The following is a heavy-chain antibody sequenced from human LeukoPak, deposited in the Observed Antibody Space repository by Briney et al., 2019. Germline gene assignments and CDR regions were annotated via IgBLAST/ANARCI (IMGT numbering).Heavy chain of an antibody. CDR1: GFIFSVYW. J-gene: IGHJ6*03. CDR3: AREGVVVVVAATRYHYYYMDV. D-gene: IGHD2-15*01. V-gene: IGHV3-7*01. CDR2: IEHDGNEK. Sequence: GGSLRLSCAASGFIFSVYWMSWVRQAPGKGLEWVANIEHDGNEKYYVDSVKGRFTISRDNAKNSLYLQMNSLRAEDTAVYYCAREGVVVVVAATRYHYYYMDVWGKGTTVTVSS.